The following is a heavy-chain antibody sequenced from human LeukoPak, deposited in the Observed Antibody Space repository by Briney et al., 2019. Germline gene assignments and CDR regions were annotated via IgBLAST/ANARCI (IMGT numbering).Heavy chain of an antibody. V-gene: IGHV3-73*01. D-gene: IGHD1-26*01. Sequence: GSLRLSCAASGFTFSGSAMHWVRQASGKGLEWVGRIRSKANSYATAYAASVKGRFTISRDDSKNTAYLQMNSLKTEDTAVYYCTRHGSGSYSFDYWGQGTLVTVSS. J-gene: IGHJ4*02. CDR2: IRSKANSYAT. CDR1: GFTFSGSA. CDR3: TRHGSGSYSFDY.